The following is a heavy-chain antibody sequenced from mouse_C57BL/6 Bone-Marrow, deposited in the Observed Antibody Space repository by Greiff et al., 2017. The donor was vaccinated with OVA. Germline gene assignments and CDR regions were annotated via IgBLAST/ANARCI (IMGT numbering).Heavy chain of an antibody. J-gene: IGHJ2*01. D-gene: IGHD1-1*01. Sequence: VQLQQSGPELVKPGASVKMSCKASGYTFTDYNMHWVKQSHGKSLEWIGYINPNNGGTSYNQKFKGKATLTVNKSSSTAYMELRSLTSEDSAVYYCARPLYYYGSSWYYFDYWGQGTTLTVSS. CDR3: ARPLYYYGSSWYYFDY. CDR2: INPNNGGT. CDR1: GYTFTDYN. V-gene: IGHV1-22*01.